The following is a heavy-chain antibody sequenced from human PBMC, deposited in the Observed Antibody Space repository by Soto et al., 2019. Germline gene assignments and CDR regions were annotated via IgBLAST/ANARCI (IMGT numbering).Heavy chain of an antibody. CDR1: RYIFTNYG. V-gene: IGHV1-18*01. Sequence: QVQLVQSGVEVREPGASVKVSCKAVRYIFTNYGVSWVRQAPGQGLEWMGWITTYNGNTKYAQKVQGRVTMTTDASTSTAYMELGSLRSDDTAIYYCARALTGYGMDVWGQGTTVTVSS. CDR2: ITTYNGNT. CDR3: ARALTGYGMDV. J-gene: IGHJ6*02.